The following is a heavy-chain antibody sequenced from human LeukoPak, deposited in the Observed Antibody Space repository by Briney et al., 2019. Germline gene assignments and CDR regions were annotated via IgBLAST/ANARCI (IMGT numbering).Heavy chain of an antibody. Sequence: GESLKISCKGSGYSFTSYWIGWVRQMPGKGLEWMGIIYPGDSDTRYSPSFQGQVTISADKSISTAYLQWSGLKASDTAMYYCARIKTYYYDSSGYYDRYYMDVWGKGTTVTVSS. CDR1: GYSFTSYW. CDR2: IYPGDSDT. V-gene: IGHV5-51*01. D-gene: IGHD3-22*01. CDR3: ARIKTYYYDSSGYYDRYYMDV. J-gene: IGHJ6*03.